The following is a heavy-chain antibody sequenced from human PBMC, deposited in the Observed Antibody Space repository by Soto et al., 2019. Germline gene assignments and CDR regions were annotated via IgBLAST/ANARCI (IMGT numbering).Heavy chain of an antibody. D-gene: IGHD3-10*01. J-gene: IGHJ4*02. V-gene: IGHV1-46*01. Sequence: ASVKVSCKASGYTFTGYYMHWVRQAPGQGLEWMGIINPSGGSTSYAQKFQGRVTMTRDTSTSTVYMELSSLRSEDTAVYYCARDPWVYYGSGSYGPDYWGQGTLVTVSS. CDR3: ARDPWVYYGSGSYGPDY. CDR1: GYTFTGYY. CDR2: INPSGGST.